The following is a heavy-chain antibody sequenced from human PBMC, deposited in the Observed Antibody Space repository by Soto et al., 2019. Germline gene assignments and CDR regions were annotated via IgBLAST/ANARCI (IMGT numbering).Heavy chain of an antibody. CDR1: GYTFPSYY. V-gene: IGHV1-46*01. J-gene: IGHJ6*02. CDR3: AREPNYYYGMDV. Sequence: ASVKVSCQASGYTFPSYYMHLVRQAPGQGLEWMGIINPSGGSTSYAQKFQGRVTMTRDTSTSTVYMELSSLRSEDTAVYYCAREPNYYYGMDVWGQGTTVTVSS. CDR2: INPSGGST.